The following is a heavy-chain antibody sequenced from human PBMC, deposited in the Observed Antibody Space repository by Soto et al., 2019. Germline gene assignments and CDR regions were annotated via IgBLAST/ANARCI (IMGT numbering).Heavy chain of an antibody. D-gene: IGHD5-18*01. CDR1: GYSFTSYW. V-gene: IGHV5-51*01. Sequence: VESLKISCKGSGYSFTSYWIGWVRQMPGKGLEWMGIIYPGDSDTRYSPSFQGQVTISADKSISTAYLQWSSLKASDTAMYYCARLSSAKNYYYYYGMDVWGQGTTVTVSS. J-gene: IGHJ6*02. CDR3: ARLSSAKNYYYYYGMDV. CDR2: IYPGDSDT.